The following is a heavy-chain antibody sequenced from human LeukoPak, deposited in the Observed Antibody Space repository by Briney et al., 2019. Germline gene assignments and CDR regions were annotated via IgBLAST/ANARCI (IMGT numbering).Heavy chain of an antibody. D-gene: IGHD4-17*01. V-gene: IGHV4-61*01. CDR2: IYYSGST. J-gene: IGHJ5*02. Sequence: SETLSLTCTVSGGSISSNSYYWSWIRQPPGKGLEWIGYIYYSGSTNYNPSLKSRVTISVDTSKNQFSLKLSSVTAADTAVYYCARGGFYGDYWSGFDPWGQGTLVTVSS. CDR3: ARGGFYGDYWSGFDP. CDR1: GGSISSNSYY.